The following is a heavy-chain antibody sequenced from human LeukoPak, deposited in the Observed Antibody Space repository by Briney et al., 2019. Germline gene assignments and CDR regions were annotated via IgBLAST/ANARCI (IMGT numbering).Heavy chain of an antibody. V-gene: IGHV4-59*12. CDR2: IHYSGST. D-gene: IGHD6-19*01. J-gene: IGHJ4*02. CDR1: GGSISNYY. Sequence: SQTLSLTCTVSGGSISNYYWSWIRQPPGKGLEWIGYIHYSGSTNNNPSLKSRVTISVDTSKNQFSLKLNSVTAADTAVYYCARGPGSGWYRVDYWGQGTLVTVSS. CDR3: ARGPGSGWYRVDY.